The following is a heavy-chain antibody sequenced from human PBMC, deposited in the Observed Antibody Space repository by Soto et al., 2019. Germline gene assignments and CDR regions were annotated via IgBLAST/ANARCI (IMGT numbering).Heavy chain of an antibody. J-gene: IGHJ6*02. Sequence: QVQLVESGGGVVQPGRSLRLSCAASGFTFSNNAMDWVRQAPGKGLEWVAVISYDGSNKYIAESVKGRFTISRDNSKNTLFLQMNSLRGEDTAVYYWARGTTTSAFSGMDVWGQGTTVTVSS. D-gene: IGHD1-1*01. CDR1: GFTFSNNA. CDR3: ARGTTTSAFSGMDV. CDR2: ISYDGSNK. V-gene: IGHV3-30-3*01.